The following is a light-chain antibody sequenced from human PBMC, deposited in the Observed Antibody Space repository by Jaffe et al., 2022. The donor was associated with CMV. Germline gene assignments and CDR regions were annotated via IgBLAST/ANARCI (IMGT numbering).Light chain of an antibody. CDR3: QQFDSWPPT. J-gene: IGKJ3*01. CDR1: QNIYSN. Sequence: IVMTQSPTTLSVSPGESATLSCRASQNIYSNLAWYKHNPGQPPRLLISGASTRATGVPARFSGSGSGTEFTLTISSLQTEDFAVYYCQQFDSWPPTFGPGTKVDI. CDR2: GAS. V-gene: IGKV3-15*01.